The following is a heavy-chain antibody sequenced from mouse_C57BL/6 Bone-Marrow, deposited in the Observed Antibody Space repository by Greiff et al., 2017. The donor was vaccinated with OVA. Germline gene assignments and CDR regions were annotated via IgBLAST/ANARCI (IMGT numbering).Heavy chain of an antibody. CDR2: IYPRSGNT. J-gene: IGHJ2*01. CDR1: GYTFTSYG. CDR3: AREDYYYGRRLYYFDY. Sequence: QVHVKQSGAELARPGASVKLSCKASGYTFTSYGISWVKQRTGQGLEWIGEIYPRSGNTYYNEKFKGKATLTADKSSSTAYMELRSLTSEDSAVYFCAREDYYYGRRLYYFDYWGQGTTLTVSS. D-gene: IGHD1-1*01. V-gene: IGHV1-81*01.